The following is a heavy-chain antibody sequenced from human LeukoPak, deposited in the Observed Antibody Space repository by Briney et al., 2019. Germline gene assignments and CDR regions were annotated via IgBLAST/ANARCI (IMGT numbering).Heavy chain of an antibody. V-gene: IGHV3-49*03. D-gene: IGHD2-15*01. Sequence: GRSLRLSCRTSGFTFADYALSWFRQAPGKGLEWVGFIRSKAYGGTTENAASLKDRFTISRDDSTSIAYLQMKSLKTEDTAVYYCARAHRPVAWNWFDPWGQGTLVTVSS. CDR2: IRSKAYGGTT. J-gene: IGHJ5*02. CDR1: GFTFADYA. CDR3: ARAHRPVAWNWFDP.